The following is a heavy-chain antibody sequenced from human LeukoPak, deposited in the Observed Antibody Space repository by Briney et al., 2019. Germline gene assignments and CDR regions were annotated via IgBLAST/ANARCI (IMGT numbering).Heavy chain of an antibody. Sequence: PSETLSLTCTVSGGSVSSGSYYWSWIRQPPGKGLEWIGYIYYSGSTYTNPSLKSRVTISVDTSKNQFFLKLISVTAADTAVYYCARAGTNWLDFDYWGQGTLVTVSS. V-gene: IGHV4-30-4*01. D-gene: IGHD1-1*01. CDR3: ARAGTNWLDFDY. CDR1: GGSVSSGSYY. J-gene: IGHJ4*02. CDR2: IYYSGST.